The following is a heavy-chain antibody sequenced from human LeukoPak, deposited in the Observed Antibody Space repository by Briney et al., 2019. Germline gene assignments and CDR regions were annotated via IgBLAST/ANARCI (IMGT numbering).Heavy chain of an antibody. CDR2: IQYDGSYK. J-gene: IGHJ4*02. D-gene: IGHD3-22*01. V-gene: IGHV3-30*12. CDR3: ARRTFYYDSRGYRYFFDY. Sequence: GGSLRLSCAASEFTFSSYGMHWVRQAPGKGLEWVAFIQYDGSYKDYGDSVKGRFTISRDNSKNTLYLQMNSLRAEDTALYYCARRTFYYDSRGYRYFFDYWGQGTLVTVSS. CDR1: EFTFSSYG.